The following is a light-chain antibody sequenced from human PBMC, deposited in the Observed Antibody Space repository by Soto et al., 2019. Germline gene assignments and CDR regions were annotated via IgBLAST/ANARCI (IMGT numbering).Light chain of an antibody. V-gene: IGKV1-39*01. J-gene: IGKJ3*01. CDR1: QSISSS. CDR2: DAS. CDR3: QQTYSTPRT. Sequence: DIQMTQSPSSLSASVGDRVTITCRASQSISSSLNWYQQKPGKAPKLLIYDASNLQSGVPSSFSGIGSGTDFTLTISSLQPEDFATYYCQQTYSTPRTFGPGTKVDIK.